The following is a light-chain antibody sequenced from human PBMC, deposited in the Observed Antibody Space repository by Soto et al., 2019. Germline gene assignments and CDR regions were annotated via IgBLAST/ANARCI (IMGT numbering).Light chain of an antibody. CDR1: QSISSY. J-gene: IGKJ1*01. V-gene: IGKV1-6*01. CDR2: AAS. Sequence: IQMTQSPSSLSASVGDRVTITCRASQSISSYLNWYQQKPGKAPKLLIYAASSLQSGVPSRFSGSGSGTDFTLTISSLQPEDFATYYCLQDFNYPLTFGQGTKVDIK. CDR3: LQDFNYPLT.